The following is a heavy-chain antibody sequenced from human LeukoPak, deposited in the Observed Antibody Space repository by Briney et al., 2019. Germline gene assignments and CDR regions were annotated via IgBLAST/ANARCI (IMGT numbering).Heavy chain of an antibody. D-gene: IGHD3-22*01. CDR1: GYTCTSYG. CDR3: ARVVVYDSSGYYLSFDY. Sequence: SVKVSCKASGYTCTSYGISWVRQAPGQGLEWMGRIIPILGIANYAQKFQGRVTITADKSTSTAYMELSSLRSEDTAVYYCARVVVYDSSGYYLSFDYWGQGTLVTVSS. CDR2: IIPILGIA. J-gene: IGHJ4*02. V-gene: IGHV1-69*04.